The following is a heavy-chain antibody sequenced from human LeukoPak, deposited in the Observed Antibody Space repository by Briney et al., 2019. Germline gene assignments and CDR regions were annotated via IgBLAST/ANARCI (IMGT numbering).Heavy chain of an antibody. CDR3: ARNRYGSGSFYFDY. CDR2: ISGSGTI. V-gene: IGHV4-4*07. Sequence: KTSETLSLTCTVSGGSINSYWSWIRQPAGKGLEWIGRISGSGTITYNPALQSRLSISIDTSKNQFSLKLMSVTAADTAVYYCARNRYGSGSFYFDYWGQGTLVTVSS. CDR1: GGSINSY. D-gene: IGHD3-10*01. J-gene: IGHJ4*02.